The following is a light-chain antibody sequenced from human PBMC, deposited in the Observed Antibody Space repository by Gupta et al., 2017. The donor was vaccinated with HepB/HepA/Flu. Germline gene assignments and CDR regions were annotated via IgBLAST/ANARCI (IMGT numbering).Light chain of an antibody. CDR3: QHDNYYPRT. J-gene: IGKJ1*01. CDR2: KAS. CDR1: QSISSW. V-gene: IGKV1-5*03. Sequence: DIQMTQSPSTLSASVGDRVTITCRASQSISSWLAWYQQKPGKAPKLLIHKASSLESGVPSRFSGSGSGTEFTLTISSLQPDDFAAYYCQHDNYYPRTFGPGTKVEI.